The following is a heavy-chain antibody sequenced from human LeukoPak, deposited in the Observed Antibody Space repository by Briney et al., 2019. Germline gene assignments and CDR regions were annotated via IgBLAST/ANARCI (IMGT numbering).Heavy chain of an antibody. Sequence: GGSLRLSCAASGITFSSYAMHWVRQAPGKGLEWVAVISYDGSNKYYADSVKGRFTISRDNSKNTLYLQMNSLRAEDTAVYYCAKDSGIAVAGTLRAFDIWGQGTMVTVSS. CDR1: GITFSSYA. CDR2: ISYDGSNK. CDR3: AKDSGIAVAGTLRAFDI. V-gene: IGHV3-30-3*01. J-gene: IGHJ3*02. D-gene: IGHD6-19*01.